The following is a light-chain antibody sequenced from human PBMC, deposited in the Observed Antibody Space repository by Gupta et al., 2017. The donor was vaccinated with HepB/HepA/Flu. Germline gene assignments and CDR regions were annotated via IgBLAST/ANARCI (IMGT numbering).Light chain of an antibody. V-gene: IGLV2-23*02. CDR2: EVS. Sequence: QSALTQPASVSGSPGQSIPISCPGTSSDVGSYNLVSWYQQHPGKAPKLMIYEVSKRPSGVSNRFSGSKSGNTASLTISGLQAEDEADYYCCSYAGSSTFGVVFGGGTKLTVL. CDR3: CSYAGSSTFGVV. CDR1: SSDVGSYNL. J-gene: IGLJ2*01.